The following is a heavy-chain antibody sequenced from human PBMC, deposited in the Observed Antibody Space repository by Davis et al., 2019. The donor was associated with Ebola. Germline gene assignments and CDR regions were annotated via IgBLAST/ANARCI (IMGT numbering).Heavy chain of an antibody. CDR2: IYYSGST. Sequence: LRLSCTVSGGSISSGGYYWSWIRQHPGKGLEWIGYIYYSGSTYYNPSLKSRVTISVDTSKNQFSLKLSSVTAADTAVYYCARDKSGYDYVYWGQGTLVTVSS. CDR1: GGSISSGGYY. J-gene: IGHJ4*02. D-gene: IGHD5-12*01. V-gene: IGHV4-31*03. CDR3: ARDKSGYDYVY.